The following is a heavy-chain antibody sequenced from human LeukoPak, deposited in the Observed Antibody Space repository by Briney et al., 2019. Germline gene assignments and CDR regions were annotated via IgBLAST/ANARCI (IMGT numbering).Heavy chain of an antibody. D-gene: IGHD3-16*01. CDR1: GGSISNYY. Sequence: PSETLSLTCTVSGGSISNYYWSWLRQPPGKGLEWVGYISYSGSTNYNPSLKSRVTISVDTSKNQCSLKLRSVTTADTAVYYCARALLRPWFDPWGQGTLVTVSS. V-gene: IGHV4-59*01. CDR3: ARALLRPWFDP. CDR2: ISYSGST. J-gene: IGHJ5*02.